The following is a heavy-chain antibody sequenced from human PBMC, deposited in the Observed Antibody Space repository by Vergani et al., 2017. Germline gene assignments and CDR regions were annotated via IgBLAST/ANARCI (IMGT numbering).Heavy chain of an antibody. CDR2: IIPILGIA. D-gene: IGHD6-13*01. CDR1: GGTFSSYT. J-gene: IGHJ4*02. CDR3: ARADRSIYPGNFDY. Sequence: QVQLVQSGGEVKKPGASVKVSCKASGGTFSSYTISWVRQAPGQGLEWMGRIIPILGIANYAQKFQGRVTITADKSTSTAYMELSSLRSEDTAVYYCARADRSIYPGNFDYWGQGTLVTVSS. V-gene: IGHV1-69*04.